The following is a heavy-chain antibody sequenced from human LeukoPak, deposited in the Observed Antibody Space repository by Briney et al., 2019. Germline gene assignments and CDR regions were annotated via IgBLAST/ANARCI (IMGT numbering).Heavy chain of an antibody. J-gene: IGHJ3*02. D-gene: IGHD3-22*01. Sequence: PSETLSLTCTVSGGSISSYYWSWIRQPPGKGLEWIGYIYYSGSTNYNPSLKSRVTISVDTSKNQFSLKLSSVTAADTAVYYCARRHHYYHAFDIWGQGTMVTVSS. CDR1: GGSISSYY. CDR3: ARRHHYYHAFDI. CDR2: IYYSGST. V-gene: IGHV4-59*08.